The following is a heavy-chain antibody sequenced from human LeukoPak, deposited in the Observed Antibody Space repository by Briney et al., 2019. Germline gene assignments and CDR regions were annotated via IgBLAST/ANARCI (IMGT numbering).Heavy chain of an antibody. D-gene: IGHD5/OR15-5a*01. V-gene: IGHV3-30*03. Sequence: PGGSLRLSCAASGFSLSAHGIHRVRQAPGKGLEWLAAIPSDGLRAYYEGSVKARFTVSRDQNTVFLRMYSLRPEDTAVYFCAREHAIYFYSVLDVWGQGTTVTVSS. CDR1: GFSLSAHG. CDR2: IPSDGLRA. CDR3: AREHAIYFYSVLDV. J-gene: IGHJ6*02.